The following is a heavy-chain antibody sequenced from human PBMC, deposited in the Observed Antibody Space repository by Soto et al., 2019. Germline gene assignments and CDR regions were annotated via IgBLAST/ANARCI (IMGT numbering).Heavy chain of an antibody. D-gene: IGHD1-26*01. CDR2: IHPGDSVT. CDR1: GYSFTSYW. CDR3: ARWRERSTGSYFDN. Sequence: PGESLKISCKGSGYSFTSYWIGWVRQMPGKGLEWMAIIHPGDSVTRYGPSFQGQVTISADKSISTAYLQWSSLKASDTAVYYCARWRERSTGSYFDNWGPGTLVTVSS. J-gene: IGHJ4*02. V-gene: IGHV5-51*01.